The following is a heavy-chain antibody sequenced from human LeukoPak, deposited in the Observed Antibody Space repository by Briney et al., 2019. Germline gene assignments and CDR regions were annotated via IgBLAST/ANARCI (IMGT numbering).Heavy chain of an antibody. V-gene: IGHV1-2*06. J-gene: IGHJ4*02. D-gene: IGHD3-22*01. CDR1: GYTFTGYY. CDR3: ARENSHSSGLEFDY. CDR2: INPNSGGT. Sequence: AASVKVSCKASGYTFTGYYMHWVRQAPGQGLEWMGRINPNSGGTNYAQKFQGRVTMTRDTSISTAYTELSRLRSDDTAVYYCARENSHSSGLEFDYWGQGTLVTVSS.